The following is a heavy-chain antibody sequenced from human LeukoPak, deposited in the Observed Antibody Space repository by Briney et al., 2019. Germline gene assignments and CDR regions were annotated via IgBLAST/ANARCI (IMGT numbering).Heavy chain of an antibody. D-gene: IGHD3-10*01. Sequence: GGSLRLSCAASGFTFGSYGMHWVRQAPGKGLEWVAVISYDGSNKYYADSVKGRFTISRDNSKNTLYLQMNSLRAEDTAVYYCAKVGRITMVRGLFDHWGQGTLVTVSS. CDR3: AKVGRITMVRGLFDH. CDR1: GFTFGSYG. CDR2: ISYDGSNK. J-gene: IGHJ4*02. V-gene: IGHV3-30*18.